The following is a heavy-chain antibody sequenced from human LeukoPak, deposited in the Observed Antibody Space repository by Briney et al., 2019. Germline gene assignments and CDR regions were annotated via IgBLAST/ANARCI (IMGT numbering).Heavy chain of an antibody. CDR1: GFSFSNYD. CDR2: IWYDGSNK. V-gene: IGHV3-33*01. D-gene: IGHD4-17*01. J-gene: IGHJ4*02. Sequence: GGSLRLSCAASGFSFSNYDMHWVRQAPGKGLEWVAVIWYDGSNKYYADSVKGRFTISRDNSKNTLYLQMNSLRVEDTAVYYCARGDPTVTTKQNFDYWGQGTLATVSS. CDR3: ARGDPTVTTKQNFDY.